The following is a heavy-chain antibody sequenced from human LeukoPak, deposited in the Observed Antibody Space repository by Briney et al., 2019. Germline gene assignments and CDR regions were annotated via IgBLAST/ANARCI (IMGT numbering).Heavy chain of an antibody. CDR3: ARHAIRFLEWFDY. V-gene: IGHV4-39*01. CDR1: GGSISSSSYY. D-gene: IGHD3-3*01. J-gene: IGHJ4*02. CDR2: IYYSGST. Sequence: SEALSRTCTVSGGSISSSSYYWGWLRQPPGKGLEWIGSIYYSGSTYYNPSLKSRVTISVDTSKNQFSLKLSSVTTADTAVYYCARHAIRFLEWFDYWGQGTLVTVSS.